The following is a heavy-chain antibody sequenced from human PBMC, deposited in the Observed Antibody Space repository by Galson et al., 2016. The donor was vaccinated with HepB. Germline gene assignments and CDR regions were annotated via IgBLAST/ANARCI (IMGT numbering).Heavy chain of an antibody. CDR2: IYSSGIP. V-gene: IGHV4-4*07. J-gene: IGHJ6*02. CDR3: ARESELPDPVSTTFYYGLDV. D-gene: IGHD5/OR15-5a*01. Sequence: SETLSLTCNVSGGSISSNYWSWIRQPAGKGLEWIGRIYSSGIPNYNPSLKTRVSMSMDTTKNQLSLKLSSVTAADTAVYYCARESELPDPVSTTFYYGLDVWGQGTMVTVSS. CDR1: GGSISSNY.